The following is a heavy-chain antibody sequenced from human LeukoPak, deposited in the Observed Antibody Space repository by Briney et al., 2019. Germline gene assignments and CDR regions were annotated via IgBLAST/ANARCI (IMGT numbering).Heavy chain of an antibody. CDR1: GFTFSSYW. Sequence: GGSLRLSCAASGFTFSSYWMHWVCQAPGKGLGWVSLISGDGSTTIYADSVKGRFTISRDNAKNTLFLQMNSLRAEDTAVYYCAKRSKGGDSTGYYYYFDLWGRGTLVTVSS. CDR2: ISGDGSTT. V-gene: IGHV3-74*01. J-gene: IGHJ2*01. D-gene: IGHD3-22*01. CDR3: AKRSKGGDSTGYYYYFDL.